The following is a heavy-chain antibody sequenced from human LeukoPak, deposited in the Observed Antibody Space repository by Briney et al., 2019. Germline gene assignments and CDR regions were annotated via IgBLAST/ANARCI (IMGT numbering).Heavy chain of an antibody. CDR1: GFTFSSYS. J-gene: IGHJ4*02. Sequence: PGGSLRLSCAASGFTFSSYSMSWVRQAPGKGLEWVSAISGSSNSTYYADFVKGRFTISRDNSKNTLYLQMNSLRAEDTAVYYCAKALRAYCGGDCIRDYWGQGTLVTVSS. CDR3: AKALRAYCGGDCIRDY. V-gene: IGHV3-23*01. D-gene: IGHD2-21*02. CDR2: ISGSSNST.